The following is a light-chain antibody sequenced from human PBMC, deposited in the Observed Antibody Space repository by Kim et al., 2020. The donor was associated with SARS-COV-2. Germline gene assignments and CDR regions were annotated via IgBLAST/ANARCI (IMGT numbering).Light chain of an antibody. CDR1: QSVTTNF. CDR3: QQYDTSPRT. Sequence: PGERATLSCRASQSVTTNFLAWFQQKPGQAPRLLIYDVSTRATGIPGRFSGSGSGTDFTLTITGLEPEDFAVYYCQQYDTSPRTFGQGTKVDIK. V-gene: IGKV3-20*01. J-gene: IGKJ1*01. CDR2: DVS.